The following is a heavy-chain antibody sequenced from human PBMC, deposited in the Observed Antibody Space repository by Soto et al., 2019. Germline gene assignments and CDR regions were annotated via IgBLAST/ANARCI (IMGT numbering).Heavy chain of an antibody. J-gene: IGHJ5*02. V-gene: IGHV1-69*01. CDR3: ARIGMALVTAGWFDP. CDR1: GGTLSTYG. D-gene: IGHD2-21*02. CDR2: IIPVFGTT. Sequence: QLQLVQSGAEVKEPGSSVKVSCQASGGTLSTYGVTWVRQAPGQGLEWMGGIIPVFGTTTYAQKFQGRVTITADESTNSAYLEVNSLRSEDTAVYFCARIGMALVTAGWFDPWGQGTLGSVSS.